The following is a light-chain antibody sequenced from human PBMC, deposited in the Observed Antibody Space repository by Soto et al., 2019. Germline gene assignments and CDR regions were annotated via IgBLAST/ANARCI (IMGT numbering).Light chain of an antibody. V-gene: IGKV1-9*01. CDR1: QGVSSD. CDR3: QHFHVYPFT. CDR2: AAS. J-gene: IGKJ3*01. Sequence: DIQLTQSPSFLSASVGDRVTTTCRASQGVSSDLAWYQQKPGKAPKLLINAASTLQSGVSSRFSGSGSGTDFTLTISSLQPEDIATYYCQHFHVYPFTFGPGTKVDVE.